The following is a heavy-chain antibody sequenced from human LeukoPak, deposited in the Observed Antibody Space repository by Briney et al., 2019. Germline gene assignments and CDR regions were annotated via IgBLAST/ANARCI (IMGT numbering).Heavy chain of an antibody. V-gene: IGHV4-39*01. D-gene: IGHD4-17*01. CDR3: ARDFYGDYAGKYFYYGMDV. J-gene: IGHJ6*02. CDR2: IYYTGST. CDR1: GVSISSSSYY. Sequence: RSSETLSLTCTVSGVSISSSSYYWGWIRQPPGKGLEWIGSIYYTGSTYYNPSLKSRVTISVDTSKNQFSLKLSSVTAADTAVYYCARDFYGDYAGKYFYYGMDVWGQGTTVTVSS.